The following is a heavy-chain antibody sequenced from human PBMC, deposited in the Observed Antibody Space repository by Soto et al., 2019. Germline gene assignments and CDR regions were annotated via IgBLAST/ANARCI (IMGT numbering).Heavy chain of an antibody. Sequence: GGSLRLSCAASGFTFSSYWMHWVRQAPGKGLEWVAVITYDGSSKNYADSVKGRFTISRDNSKNTLYLQMNSLRAEDTAVYYCAKEGNESPENIVATPDDWGQGTLVTVSS. CDR3: AKEGNESPENIVATPDD. CDR2: ITYDGSSK. V-gene: IGHV3-30*18. CDR1: GFTFSSYW. D-gene: IGHD5-12*01. J-gene: IGHJ4*02.